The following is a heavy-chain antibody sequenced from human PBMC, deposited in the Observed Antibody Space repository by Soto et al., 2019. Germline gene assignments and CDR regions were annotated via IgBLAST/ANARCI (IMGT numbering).Heavy chain of an antibody. CDR3: ASSGGGEDY. J-gene: IGHJ4*02. CDR2: INHSGST. V-gene: IGHV4-4*02. Sequence: QVQLQESGPGLVKPSGTLSLSCAVSGGSISSSHWWTWVRQPPGKGLEWIGEINHSGSTNYNPSPQGRVTISVATSRNPSSLTLRSVTAADTAVYYCASSGGGEDYWGQGILVTVSS. D-gene: IGHD3-16*01. CDR1: GGSISSSHW.